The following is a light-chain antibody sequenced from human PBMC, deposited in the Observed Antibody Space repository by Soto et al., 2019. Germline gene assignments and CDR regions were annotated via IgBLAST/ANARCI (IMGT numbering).Light chain of an antibody. J-gene: IGKJ1*01. CDR2: TAS. CDR3: QQLNSYRT. Sequence: LIPSPSSSLETEGDRVTNTCRASQGISSYLAWYQQKPGKAPKLLIYTASTLQSGVPSRFSGSGSGTDFTLTISSLQPEDFATYYCQQLNSYRTFGQGTKV. CDR1: QGISSY. V-gene: IGKV1-9*01.